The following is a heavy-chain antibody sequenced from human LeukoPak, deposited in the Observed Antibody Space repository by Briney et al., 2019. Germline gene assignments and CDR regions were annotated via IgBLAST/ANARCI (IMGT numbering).Heavy chain of an antibody. J-gene: IGHJ5*02. D-gene: IGHD3-22*01. V-gene: IGHV3-53*01. CDR3: ARVRRYYDSSGYYYQYNWFDP. CDR1: GFTVSSNY. CDR2: IYSGGST. Sequence: GGSLRLSCAASGFTVSSNYMSWVRQAPGKGLEWVSVIYSGGSTYYADSVKGRFTISRDNSKNTLYLQMNSLRAEDTAVYYCARVRRYYDSSGYYYQYNWFDPWGQGTLVTASS.